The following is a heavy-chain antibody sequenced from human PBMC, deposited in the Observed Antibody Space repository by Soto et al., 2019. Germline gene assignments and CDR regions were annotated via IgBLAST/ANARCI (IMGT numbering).Heavy chain of an antibody. Sequence: PGESLKISCKGSGYNFTTYWIAWVRQMPGKGLEWMGIIYPGDSETRYSPSFQGQVTISADKSISTAYLQWSSLLASDTAMYYCARHGTALRRYYYYYGLDVWGQGTTVTVS. J-gene: IGHJ6*02. V-gene: IGHV5-51*01. CDR1: GYNFTTYW. D-gene: IGHD6-13*01. CDR2: IYPGDSET. CDR3: ARHGTALRRYYYYYGLDV.